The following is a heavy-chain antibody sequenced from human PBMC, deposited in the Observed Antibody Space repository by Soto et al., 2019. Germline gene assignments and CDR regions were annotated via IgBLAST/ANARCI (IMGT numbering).Heavy chain of an antibody. J-gene: IGHJ4*02. V-gene: IGHV1-69*04. CDR3: ARDPTLASRGGYDYHFDY. CDR2: IIPILGIA. CDR1: GGTFSSYT. D-gene: IGHD5-12*01. Sequence: SVKVSCKASGGTFSSYTISGVRQAPGQGLEWMGRIIPILGIANYAQKFQGWVTMTRDTSISTAYMELSGLRSDDTAVYYCARDPTLASRGGYDYHFDYWGQGTLVTVSS.